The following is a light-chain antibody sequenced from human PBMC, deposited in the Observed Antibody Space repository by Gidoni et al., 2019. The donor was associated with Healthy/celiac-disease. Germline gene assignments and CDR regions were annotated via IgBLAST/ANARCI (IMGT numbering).Light chain of an antibody. V-gene: IGLV1-44*01. CDR3: AAWDYSLNVYVV. Sequence: QSVLTPPPSASGTPGHRVTISCSGSSSNLGSNTVNWYQQLPGTATKLLIYSNHPPPSGVPDRFSGSKSGTSASLDISGLQSEDEADYYCAAWDYSLNVYVVFGGGTKLTVL. CDR1: SSNLGSNT. J-gene: IGLJ2*01. CDR2: SNH.